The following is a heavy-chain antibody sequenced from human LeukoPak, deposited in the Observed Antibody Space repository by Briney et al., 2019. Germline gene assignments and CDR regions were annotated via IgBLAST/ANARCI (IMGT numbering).Heavy chain of an antibody. Sequence: GGSLRLSCGASGFTFSRYAMNWVRQAPGQGLEWVAIISYGGNNQYYAESVKGRFTISRDNTKNTVYLQMNSLRPEDTAVYYCARAPDSSGYYYCFDYWGQGTLVTVSS. CDR3: ARAPDSSGYYYCFDY. CDR2: ISYGGNNQ. J-gene: IGHJ4*02. D-gene: IGHD3-22*01. CDR1: GFTFSRYA. V-gene: IGHV3-30-3*01.